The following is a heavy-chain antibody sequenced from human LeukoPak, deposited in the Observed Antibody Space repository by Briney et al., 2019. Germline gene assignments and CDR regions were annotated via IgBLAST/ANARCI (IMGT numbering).Heavy chain of an antibody. CDR1: GYTFINYY. V-gene: IGHV1-46*01. CDR3: ARGFRGGEYSGYDFLDY. Sequence: ASVKVSCKASGYTFINYYIHWVRQAPGQGLEWMGTINPNGGSTRYAQKFQGRVTMTRDTSTSTIYMELSSLRSEDTAMYYCARGFRGGEYSGYDFLDYWGQGTLVTVSS. J-gene: IGHJ4*02. D-gene: IGHD5-12*01. CDR2: INPNGGST.